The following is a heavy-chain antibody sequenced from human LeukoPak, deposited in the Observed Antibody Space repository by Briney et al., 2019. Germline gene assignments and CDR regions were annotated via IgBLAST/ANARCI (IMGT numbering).Heavy chain of an antibody. CDR2: IYYSGST. J-gene: IGHJ4*02. CDR3: ARGMVARPGALFDY. CDR1: GGSISSYY. D-gene: IGHD6-6*01. Sequence: SETLSLTCSVSGGSISSYYWSWIRQPPGKGLEWIGYIYYSGSTNYNPSLKSRVTMSVDTSKNQFSLKLSSVTAADTAVYYCARGMVARPGALFDYWGQGTLVTVSS. V-gene: IGHV4-59*01.